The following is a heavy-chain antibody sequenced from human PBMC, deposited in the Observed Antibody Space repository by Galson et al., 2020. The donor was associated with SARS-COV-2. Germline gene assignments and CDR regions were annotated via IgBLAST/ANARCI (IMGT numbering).Heavy chain of an antibody. J-gene: IGHJ3*02. CDR1: GGSISSYY. CDR2: IYTSGST. CDR3: ARDSRGPMVRGVIISAFDI. V-gene: IGHV4-4*07. Sequence: SETLSLTCTVSGGSISSYYWSWIRQPAGKGLEWIGRIYTSGSTNYNPSLKSRVTMSVDTSKNQFSLKLSSVTAADTDVYYCARDSRGPMVRGVIISAFDIWGQGTMVTVSS. D-gene: IGHD3-10*01.